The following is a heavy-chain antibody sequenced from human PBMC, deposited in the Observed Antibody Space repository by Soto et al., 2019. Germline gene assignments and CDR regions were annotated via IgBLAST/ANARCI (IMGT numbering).Heavy chain of an antibody. Sequence: SVKVSCKASGGTFISYAISWVRQAPGQGLEWMGGIIPIFGTANYAQKFQGRVTITADKSTSTAYMELSSLRSEDTAVYYCARATVIIKGDAFDIWGQGTMVTVS. CDR2: IIPIFGTA. J-gene: IGHJ3*02. CDR1: GGTFISYA. D-gene: IGHD4-4*01. V-gene: IGHV1-69*06. CDR3: ARATVIIKGDAFDI.